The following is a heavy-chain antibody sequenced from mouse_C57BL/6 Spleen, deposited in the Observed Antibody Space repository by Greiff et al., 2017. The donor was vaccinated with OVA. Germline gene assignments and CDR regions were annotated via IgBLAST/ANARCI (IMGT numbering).Heavy chain of an antibody. Sequence: EVKLQESGPGLVKPSQSLSLTCSVTGYSITSGYYWNWIRQFPGNKLEWMGYISYDGSNNYNPSLKNRISITRDTSKNQFFLKLNSVTTEDTATYYCARYDGYFYWYFDVWGTGTTVTVSS. D-gene: IGHD2-3*01. CDR3: ARYDGYFYWYFDV. J-gene: IGHJ1*03. CDR2: ISYDGSN. V-gene: IGHV3-6*01. CDR1: GYSITSGYY.